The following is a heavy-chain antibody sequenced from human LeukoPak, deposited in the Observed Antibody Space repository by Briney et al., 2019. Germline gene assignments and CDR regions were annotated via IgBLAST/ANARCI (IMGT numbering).Heavy chain of an antibody. J-gene: IGHJ4*02. D-gene: IGHD7-27*01. Sequence: GGSLRLSCVASGFTFSAYTMNWVRQAPGKGPEWVSFISSSSTYIYYADSLKGRFTISRDNAKNSLYLQMNSLRAEDTAVYYCARDDPRWGTSGDYWGQGTLVTVSS. V-gene: IGHV3-21*01. CDR2: ISSSSTYI. CDR1: GFTFSAYT. CDR3: ARDDPRWGTSGDY.